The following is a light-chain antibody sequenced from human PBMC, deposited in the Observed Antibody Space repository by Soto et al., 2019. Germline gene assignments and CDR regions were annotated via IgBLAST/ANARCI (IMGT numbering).Light chain of an antibody. CDR1: GSNIGSNY. CDR2: DNN. CDR3: GTWDSSLSAVL. V-gene: IGLV1-51*01. J-gene: IGLJ2*01. Sequence: QSVLTQPPSVSAAPGQKVTISCSGSGSNIGSNYVSWYQQLPGTAPKLLIYDNNKRPSGIPDRFSGSKSGTSATLGISGLQTGDEADYYCGTWDSSLSAVLFGGGTQLTVL.